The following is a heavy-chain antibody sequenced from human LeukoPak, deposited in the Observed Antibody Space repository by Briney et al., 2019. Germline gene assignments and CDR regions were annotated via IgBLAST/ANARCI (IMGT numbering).Heavy chain of an antibody. J-gene: IGHJ6*03. V-gene: IGHV4-59*11. CDR3: ARTTEGGYTYDYFYYYYMDV. D-gene: IGHD5-18*01. CDR2: IYDTGST. CDR1: GDSMFSRY. Sequence: SETLSLTCSVSGDSMFSRYWSWIRQPPGKGLEWIGYIYDTGSTKYNPSLKSRVTISVDTSKNQFSLRLSSVTAADTAVYYCARTTEGGYTYDYFYYYYMDVWGKGTTVTISS.